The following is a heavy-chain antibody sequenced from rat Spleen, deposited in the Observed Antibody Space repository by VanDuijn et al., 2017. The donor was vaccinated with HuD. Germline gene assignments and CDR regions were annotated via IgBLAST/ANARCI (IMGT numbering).Heavy chain of an antibody. CDR3: AKVEVAWFAY. CDR2: ITSGGSNT. CDR1: GFTFSSFT. D-gene: IGHD3-7*01. J-gene: IGHJ2*01. V-gene: IGHV5-7*01. Sequence: EVQLVESGGGLVQPGRSLKLSCAASGFTFSSFTMAWVRQAPKKGLEWVATITSGGSNTYYPDSVKGRFTISRDNAKSTLYLQMDSLRSEDTATYYCAKVEVAWFAYWGQGVMVTVSS.